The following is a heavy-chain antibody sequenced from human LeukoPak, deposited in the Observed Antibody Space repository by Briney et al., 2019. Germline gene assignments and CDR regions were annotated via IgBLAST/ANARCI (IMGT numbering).Heavy chain of an antibody. Sequence: GVLRLSCAASGFTFSTSWMSWVRQAPGKGLEWVANIRQDGSEKYYVDSVRGRFTISRDNAKNSLYLQMNSLRAEDTAVYYCARDRGSGHYDAFDIWGQGTMVTVSS. D-gene: IGHD6-19*01. V-gene: IGHV3-7*01. J-gene: IGHJ3*02. CDR2: IRQDGSEK. CDR3: ARDRGSGHYDAFDI. CDR1: GFTFSTSW.